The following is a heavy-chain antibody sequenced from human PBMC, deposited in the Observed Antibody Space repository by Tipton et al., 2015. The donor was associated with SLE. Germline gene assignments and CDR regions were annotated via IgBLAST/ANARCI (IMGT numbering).Heavy chain of an antibody. J-gene: IGHJ5*02. CDR2: IYYSGSA. CDR3: ARDRDGYSWFDP. V-gene: IGHV4-30-4*01. Sequence: TLSLTCSVSGGSISSGDSYWSWIRQPPGKGLEWIGYIYYSGSAYYNPSLKSRVTISVDTSKNQFSLNLTSVTAADTAVYYCARDRDGYSWFDPWGQGTLVTFSS. D-gene: IGHD5-24*01. CDR1: GGSISSGDSY.